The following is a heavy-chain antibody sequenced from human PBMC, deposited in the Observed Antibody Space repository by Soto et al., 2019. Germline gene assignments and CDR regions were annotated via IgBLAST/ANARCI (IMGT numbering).Heavy chain of an antibody. CDR1: GYTFSGYG. Sequence: ASVKVSCKASGYTFSGYGVTWVRQAPGQGLEWMGWISAYNGNTNSAQNVQGRVTMTTDRSTKTTYMELRRLTSDDTAVYYCASTQGSGYCSSATCRTGMDVWGQGTTVTVSS. J-gene: IGHJ6*02. CDR2: ISAYNGNT. V-gene: IGHV1-18*01. CDR3: ASTQGSGYCSSATCRTGMDV. D-gene: IGHD2-2*01.